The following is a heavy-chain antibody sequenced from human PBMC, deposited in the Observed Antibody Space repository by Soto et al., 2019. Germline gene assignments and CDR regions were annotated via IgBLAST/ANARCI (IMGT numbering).Heavy chain of an antibody. V-gene: IGHV3-30*18. CDR1: GFTFSSYG. Sequence: QVQLVESGGGVVQPGRSLRLSCAASGFTFSSYGMHWVRQAPGKGLEWVAVISYDGSNKYYADSVKGRFTISRDNSKNTLYLQMNSLRAADADVYYCAKCLRLMITSPPFDPWGQGTLVTVSS. J-gene: IGHJ5*02. D-gene: IGHD3-16*01. CDR3: AKCLRLMITSPPFDP. CDR2: ISYDGSNK.